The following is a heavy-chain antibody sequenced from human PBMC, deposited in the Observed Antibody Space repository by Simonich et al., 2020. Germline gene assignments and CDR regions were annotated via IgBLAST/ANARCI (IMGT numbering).Heavy chain of an antibody. CDR2: ISSSSSTI. CDR3: ARDSSYYAFDI. CDR1: GFTFSSYR. Sequence: EVQLVESGGGLVQPGGSLRLSCSASGFTFSSYRMNWVRQAPVKGLKWVSYISSSSSTIYYADAVKGRLTISRDNAKNSLYLQMNSLRAEDTAVYYCARDSSYYAFDIWGQGTMVTVSS. V-gene: IGHV3-48*01. D-gene: IGHD5-12*01. J-gene: IGHJ3*02.